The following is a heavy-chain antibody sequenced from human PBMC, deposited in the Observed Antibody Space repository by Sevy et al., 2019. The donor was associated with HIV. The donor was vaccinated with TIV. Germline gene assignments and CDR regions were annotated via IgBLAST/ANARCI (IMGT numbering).Heavy chain of an antibody. Sequence: GGSLRLSCAASGFTFNSYPMYWVRQAPGKGLEWVATVSYDGNNKYYGDSVKGRFTISRDNSMNTLYLQMNTGRPEDTALYYCARDAAEGPYGDTFFSNWFDAWGQGTLVTVSS. CDR3: ARDAAEGPYGDTFFSNWFDA. D-gene: IGHD2-21*01. J-gene: IGHJ5*02. CDR2: VSYDGNNK. V-gene: IGHV3-30*04. CDR1: GFTFNSYP.